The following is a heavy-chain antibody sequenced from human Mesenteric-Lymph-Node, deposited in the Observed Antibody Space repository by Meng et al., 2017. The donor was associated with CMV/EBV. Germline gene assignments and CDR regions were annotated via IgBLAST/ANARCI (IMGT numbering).Heavy chain of an antibody. CDR3: ARVRLGLGYFDY. V-gene: IGHV4-30-4*02. Sequence: SETLSLTCTVSGGSINSHDHYWTWIRQRPGQGLEWIGYIYRLGNTYYNPSLKSRVTISVDTSKNQFSLKLSSVTAADTAVYYCARVRLGLGYFDYWGQGTLVTVSS. D-gene: IGHD6-19*01. CDR2: IYRLGNT. CDR1: GGSINSHDHY. J-gene: IGHJ4*02.